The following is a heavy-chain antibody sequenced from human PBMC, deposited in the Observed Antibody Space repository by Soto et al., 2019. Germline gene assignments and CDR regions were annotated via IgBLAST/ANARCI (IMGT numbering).Heavy chain of an antibody. CDR3: ARDRLDPYYYYGMDV. CDR2: IYYSGST. V-gene: IGHV4-61*01. J-gene: IGHJ6*02. CDR1: GGSVSSSSYY. Sequence: PSETLSLTCTVSGGSVSSSSYYWSWIRQPPGKGLEWIGYIYYSGSTKYNPSLKSRVTISVDTSKNQFSLKLSSVTAADTGVYYCARDRLDPYYYYGMDVWGQGTTVTVSS. D-gene: IGHD6-25*01.